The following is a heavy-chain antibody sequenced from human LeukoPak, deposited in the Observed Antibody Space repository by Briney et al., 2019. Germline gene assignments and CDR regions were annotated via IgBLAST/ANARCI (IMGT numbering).Heavy chain of an antibody. V-gene: IGHV4-4*09. D-gene: IGHD6-6*01. J-gene: IGHJ5*02. CDR1: GGSISSYY. CDR3: ARQLDSSSSGWFHP. CDR2: IYTSGST. Sequence: SETLSLTRTVSGGSISSYYWSWIRQPPGKGLEWIGYIYTSGSTNYNPSLKSRVTISVDTSKNQFSLKLSSVSAADTAVYYCARQLDSSSSGWFHPWGQGTLVTVSS.